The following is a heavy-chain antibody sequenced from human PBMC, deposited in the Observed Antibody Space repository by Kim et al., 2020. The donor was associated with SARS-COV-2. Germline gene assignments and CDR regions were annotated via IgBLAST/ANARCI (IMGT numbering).Heavy chain of an antibody. V-gene: IGHV3-48*03. J-gene: IGHJ4*02. CDR3: ARGGASSSGWYYYFDY. CDR2: ISSSGSTI. D-gene: IGHD6-19*01. CDR1: GFTFSSYE. Sequence: GGSLRLSCAASGFTFSSYEMNWVRQAPGKGLEWVSYISSSGSTIYYADSVKGRFTISRDNAKNSLYLQMNSLRAEDTAVYYCARGGASSSGWYYYFDYWGQGTLVTVSS.